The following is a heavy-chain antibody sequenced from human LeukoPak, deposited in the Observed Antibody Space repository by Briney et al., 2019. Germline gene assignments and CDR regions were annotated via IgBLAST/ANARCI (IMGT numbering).Heavy chain of an antibody. CDR2: ISYSGNT. V-gene: IGHV4-39*07. J-gene: IGHJ4*02. Sequence: SETLSLTCTVSGGSISSSSSYWGWIRQPPGKGLEWIGSISYSGNTYYNPPLKGRVTISVDTSKNQFSLKLSSVTAADTAVYYCARFSWYIDYWGQGTLVTVSS. CDR1: GGSISSSSSY. CDR3: ARFSWYIDY.